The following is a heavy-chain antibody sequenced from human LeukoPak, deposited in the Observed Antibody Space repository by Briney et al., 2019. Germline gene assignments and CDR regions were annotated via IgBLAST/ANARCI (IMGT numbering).Heavy chain of an antibody. CDR2: IYYSGST. CDR3: ARFTPQGYGWGGYNRFDP. J-gene: IGHJ5*02. CDR1: GGSISSYY. Sequence: SETLSLTCTVSGGSISSYYWNWIRQPPGKGLEWIGYIYYSGSTNYNPSLKSRVTISVDTSKNQFSLNLSSVTAADTAVYYCARFTPQGYGWGGYNRFDPWGQGTLVTVSS. V-gene: IGHV4-59*01. D-gene: IGHD3-16*01.